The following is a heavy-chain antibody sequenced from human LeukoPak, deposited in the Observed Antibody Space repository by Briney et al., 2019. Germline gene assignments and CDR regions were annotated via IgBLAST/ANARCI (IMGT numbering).Heavy chain of an antibody. J-gene: IGHJ4*02. D-gene: IGHD2-15*01. Sequence: SETLSLTCAVYGGSFSGYYWSWIRQPPGKGLEWIGEINHSGSTNYSPSLKSRVTISVDTSKNQFSLKLSSVTAADTAVYYCAARVVAATAPGDYWGQGTLVTVSS. CDR2: INHSGST. CDR1: GGSFSGYY. V-gene: IGHV4-34*01. CDR3: AARVVAATAPGDY.